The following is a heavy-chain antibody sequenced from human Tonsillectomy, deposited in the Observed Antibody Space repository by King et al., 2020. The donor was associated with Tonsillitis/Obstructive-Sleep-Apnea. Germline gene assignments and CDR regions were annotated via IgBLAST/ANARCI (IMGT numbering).Heavy chain of an antibody. D-gene: IGHD2-15*01. CDR2: INPSDGTT. J-gene: IGHJ4*02. V-gene: IGHV1-46*04. Sequence: VQLVESGAEVKKPGASVSVSCTASGYTFTTYYMQWVRQAPGQGLEWMGIINPSDGTTSYAQKLQGRVTMTRDTSTRTVYMGLSSLTYEDTAMYYCGRWYCRSVGCFGGGDYWGQGTLVTVSS. CDR1: GYTFTTYY. CDR3: GRWYCRSVGCFGGGDY.